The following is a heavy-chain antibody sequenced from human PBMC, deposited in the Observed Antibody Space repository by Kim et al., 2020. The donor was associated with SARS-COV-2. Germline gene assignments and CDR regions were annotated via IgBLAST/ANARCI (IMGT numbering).Heavy chain of an antibody. D-gene: IGHD6-13*01. J-gene: IGHJ6*02. CDR1: GYSFTSYW. CDR3: ARRIAAAGAYYYYGMDV. Sequence: GESLKISCKGSGYSFTSYWIGWVRQMPGKGLEWMGIIYPGDSDTRYSPSFQGQVTISADKYISTAYLQWSSLKASDTAMYYCARRIAAAGAYYYYGMDVWGQGTTVTVSS. CDR2: IYPGDSDT. V-gene: IGHV5-51*01.